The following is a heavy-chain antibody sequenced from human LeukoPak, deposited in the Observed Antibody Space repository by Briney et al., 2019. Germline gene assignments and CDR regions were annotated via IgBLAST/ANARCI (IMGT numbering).Heavy chain of an antibody. D-gene: IGHD3-22*01. CDR2: ISGSGGST. V-gene: IGHV3-23*01. J-gene: IGHJ4*02. Sequence: GGSLRLSCAASGFTFSSYGMSWVRQAPGKGLEWVSAISGSGGSTYYADSVKGRFTISRDNSKNTLYLQMNSLRAEDTAVYYCAKDPDYYDSSAFDYWGQGTLVTVSS. CDR3: AKDPDYYDSSAFDY. CDR1: GFTFSSYG.